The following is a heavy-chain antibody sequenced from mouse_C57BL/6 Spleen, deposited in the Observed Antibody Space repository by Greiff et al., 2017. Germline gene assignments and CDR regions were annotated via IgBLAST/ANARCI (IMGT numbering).Heavy chain of an antibody. Sequence: QVQLKESGAELVKPGASVKLSCKASGYTFTEYTIHWVKQRSGQGLGWIGWFYPGSGSIKYNEKFKDKATLTADKSSSTVYMELSRWTSEDSAVYFCARHETPSITTEYYFDYWGQGTTRTGSS. J-gene: IGHJ2*01. CDR3: ARHETPSITTEYYFDY. V-gene: IGHV1-62-2*01. CDR2: FYPGSGSI. D-gene: IGHD1-1*01. CDR1: GYTFTEYT.